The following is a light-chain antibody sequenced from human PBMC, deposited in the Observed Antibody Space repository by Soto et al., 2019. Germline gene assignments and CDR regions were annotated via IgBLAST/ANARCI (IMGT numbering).Light chain of an antibody. CDR1: SSDVGGHNY. J-gene: IGLJ2*01. CDR2: EVN. V-gene: IGLV2-14*01. Sequence: ALTQPASVSGSPGQSITISCTGTSSDVGGHNYVSWYQQHPGKAPKNMIYEVNNGPSGVSDRFSGSKSGNTASLTISGLQAEDEAYYYCSSFTNSGTVVFGGGTKLTVL. CDR3: SSFTNSGTVV.